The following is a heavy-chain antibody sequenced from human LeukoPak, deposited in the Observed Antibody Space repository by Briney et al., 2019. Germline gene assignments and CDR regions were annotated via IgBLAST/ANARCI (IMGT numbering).Heavy chain of an antibody. D-gene: IGHD5-18*01. J-gene: IGHJ4*02. CDR1: GFTFSSYW. V-gene: IGHV3-74*01. Sequence: GGSLRLSCAASGFTFSSYWMHWVRQAPGKGLVWVSRINSDGSSTRYADSVKGRFTISRDNAKNTLYLQMNSLRAEDTAVYYCARGGGYSYGYFDYWGQGTLVTVSS. CDR3: ARGGGYSYGYFDY. CDR2: INSDGSST.